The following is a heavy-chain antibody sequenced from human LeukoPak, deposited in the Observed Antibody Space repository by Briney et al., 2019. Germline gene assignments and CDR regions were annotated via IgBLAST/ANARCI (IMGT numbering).Heavy chain of an antibody. J-gene: IGHJ6*03. CDR3: AKDLYSSGWEYYTDV. V-gene: IGHV3-30*02. Sequence: GGSLRLSCAASGFTFSSYGMHWVRQAPGKGLEWVAFIRYDGSNKYYADSVKGRFTISRDNSKNTLYLQMNSLRAEDTAVYYCAKDLYSSGWEYYTDVWGKGTTVTVSS. CDR2: IRYDGSNK. D-gene: IGHD6-19*01. CDR1: GFTFSSYG.